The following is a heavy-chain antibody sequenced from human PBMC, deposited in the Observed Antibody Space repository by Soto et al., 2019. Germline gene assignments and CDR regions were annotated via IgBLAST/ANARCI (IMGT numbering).Heavy chain of an antibody. Sequence: SDTLSLTCTVSGGSISSGGYYWSWIRQHPGKGLEWIGYIYYSGSTYYNPSLKSRVTISVDTSKNQFSLKLSSVTAADTAVYYCARDCSNWNSSWFDPWGQGTLVTVSS. J-gene: IGHJ5*02. CDR2: IYYSGST. D-gene: IGHD1-7*01. CDR1: GGSISSGGYY. CDR3: ARDCSNWNSSWFDP. V-gene: IGHV4-31*03.